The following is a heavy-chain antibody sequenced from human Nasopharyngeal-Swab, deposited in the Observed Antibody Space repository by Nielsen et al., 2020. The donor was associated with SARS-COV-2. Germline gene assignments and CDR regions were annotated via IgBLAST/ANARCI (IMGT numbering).Heavy chain of an antibody. D-gene: IGHD6-13*01. CDR3: ARVGGIPGGYSSSWGYYYGMDV. Sequence: SETLSLTCTVSGGSVSSGNYYWSWIRQPPGKGLEWIGYIYYSGSTNYNPSLKSRVTISVDTSKNQSSLKLSSVTAADTAVYYCARVGGIPGGYSSSWGYYYGMDVWGQGTTVTVSS. CDR1: GGSVSSGNYY. CDR2: IYYSGST. J-gene: IGHJ6*02. V-gene: IGHV4-61*01.